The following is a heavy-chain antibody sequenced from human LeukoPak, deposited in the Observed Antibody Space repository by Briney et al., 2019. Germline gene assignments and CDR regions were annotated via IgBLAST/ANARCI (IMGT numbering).Heavy chain of an antibody. CDR2: ISGSGGST. CDR1: GFTFSSYA. Sequence: PGGSLRLSCAASGFTFSSYAMSWVRQAPGKGLEWVSGISGSGGSTYYADSVKGRFTISRDNSKNTLYLQMNSLRAEDTAVYYCARDRSYGMDVWGQGTTVTVSS. V-gene: IGHV3-23*01. J-gene: IGHJ6*02. CDR3: ARDRSYGMDV.